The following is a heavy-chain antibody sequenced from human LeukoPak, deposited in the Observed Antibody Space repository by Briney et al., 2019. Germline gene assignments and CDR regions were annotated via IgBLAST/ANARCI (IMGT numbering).Heavy chain of an antibody. CDR3: AREHDYGDYELNYFDY. V-gene: IGHV1-69*01. Sequence: SVKVSCKASGGTFNSYAISWVRQAPGQGLEWMGGIIPIFGTANYAQKFQGRVTITADESTSTAYMELSSLRSEDTAVYYCAREHDYGDYELNYFDYWGQGTLVTVSS. CDR1: GGTFNSYA. D-gene: IGHD4-17*01. CDR2: IIPIFGTA. J-gene: IGHJ4*02.